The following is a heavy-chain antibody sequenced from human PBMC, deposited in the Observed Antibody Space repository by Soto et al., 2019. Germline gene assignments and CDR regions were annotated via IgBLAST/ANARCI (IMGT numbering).Heavy chain of an antibody. V-gene: IGHV4-59*08. CDR2: IYYSGST. D-gene: IGHD3-10*01. CDR1: GGSISSYY. J-gene: IGHJ6*02. Sequence: SETLSLTCTVSGGSISSYYWSWVRQPPGKGLEWIGYIYYSGSTNYNPSLKSRVTISVDTPKNQFSLKLSSVTAADTAAYYCASPYYYGSGSYYNEGGMDVWGQGTTVTVSS. CDR3: ASPYYYGSGSYYNEGGMDV.